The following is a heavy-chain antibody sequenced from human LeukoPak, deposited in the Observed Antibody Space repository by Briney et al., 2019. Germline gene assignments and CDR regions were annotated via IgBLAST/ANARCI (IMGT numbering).Heavy chain of an antibody. CDR3: ARPLGSCTGGSCSRFDAFDI. J-gene: IGHJ3*02. V-gene: IGHV5-51*01. CDR2: TNPGNSDT. CDR1: GYSFTSYW. Sequence: GESLKISCKGSGYSFTSYWIGWVRQMPGKAWDVLGITNPGNSDTRHSPSFQGQVTISADKSISTAYLQWSSLKASDTAMYYCARPLGSCTGGSCSRFDAFDIWGQGTMVTVSS. D-gene: IGHD2-15*01.